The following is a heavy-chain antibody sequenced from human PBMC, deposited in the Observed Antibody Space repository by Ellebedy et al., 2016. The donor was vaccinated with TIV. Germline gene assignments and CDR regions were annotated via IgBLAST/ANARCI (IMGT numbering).Heavy chain of an antibody. V-gene: IGHV3-7*03. CDR1: GFTFSSYW. CDR2: IKQDGSEK. J-gene: IGHJ2*01. CDR3: ARDSDYYDSSGGGWKSFWYFDL. Sequence: GGSLRLXXAASGFTFSSYWMSWVRQAPGKGLEWVANIKQDGSEKYYVDSVKGRFTISRDNAKNSLYLQMNSLRAEDTAVYYCARDSDYYDSSGGGWKSFWYFDLWGRGTLVTVSS. D-gene: IGHD3-22*01.